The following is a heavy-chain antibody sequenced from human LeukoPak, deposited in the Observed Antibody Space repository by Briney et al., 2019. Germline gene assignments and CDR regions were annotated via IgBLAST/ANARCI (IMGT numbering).Heavy chain of an antibody. Sequence: GGSLRLSCAASGFTFSSYWMHWVRQAPGKGLVWVSRINSDRSSTSYADSVKGRFTISRDNAKNTLYLQMNSLRAEDTAVYYCARARIAVAGRFAVAYYFDYWGQGTLVTVSS. J-gene: IGHJ4*02. CDR2: INSDRSST. CDR1: GFTFSSYW. D-gene: IGHD6-19*01. CDR3: ARARIAVAGRFAVAYYFDY. V-gene: IGHV3-74*01.